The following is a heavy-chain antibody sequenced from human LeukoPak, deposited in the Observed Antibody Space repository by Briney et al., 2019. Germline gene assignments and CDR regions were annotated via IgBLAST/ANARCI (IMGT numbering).Heavy chain of an antibody. V-gene: IGHV4-59*01. CDR3: ARSVGATTAPLDY. D-gene: IGHD1-26*01. J-gene: IGHJ4*02. CDR1: GGSISRYY. Sequence: SETLSLTCTVSGGSISRYYWSWIRQPPGKGLEWIGYIYYSGSTNYNPSLKSRVTISVDTSKNLFSLKVRFVTAADTAVYYCARSVGATTAPLDYWGQGTLVTVSS. CDR2: IYYSGST.